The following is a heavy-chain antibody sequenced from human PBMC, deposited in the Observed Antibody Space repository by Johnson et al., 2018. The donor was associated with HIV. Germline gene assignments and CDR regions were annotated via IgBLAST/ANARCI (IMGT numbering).Heavy chain of an antibody. J-gene: IGHJ3*02. CDR2: VWYDGGNK. V-gene: IGHV3-33*06. CDR1: GFTFSNYG. CDR3: AKDMTSWGFDAFDI. Sequence: QVQLVESGGGVVQPGRSLRLSCVASGFTFSNYGMHWVRQAPGKGLEWVALVWYDGGNKYYADSVKGRFTIFRDNSENTLYLQMNSLRAEDTAVYFCAKDMTSWGFDAFDIWGQGTIVTVSS. D-gene: IGHD3-16*01.